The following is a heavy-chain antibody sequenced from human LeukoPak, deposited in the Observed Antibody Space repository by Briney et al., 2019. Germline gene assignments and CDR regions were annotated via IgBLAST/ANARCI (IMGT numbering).Heavy chain of an antibody. D-gene: IGHD6-13*01. J-gene: IGHJ4*02. CDR2: ISSSSSTI. CDR3: ARDSQLDPGDY. CDR1: GFTFSSYS. Sequence: PGGSLRLSCAASGFTFSSYSMNWVRQAPGKGLEWVSYISSSSSTIYYADSVKGRFTISRDNAKNSLYLQMNSLRAEDTAVYYCARDSQLDPGDYWGQGTPVTVSS. V-gene: IGHV3-48*04.